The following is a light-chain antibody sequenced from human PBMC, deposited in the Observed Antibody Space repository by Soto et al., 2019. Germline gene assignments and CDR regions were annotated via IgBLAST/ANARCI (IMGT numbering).Light chain of an antibody. CDR1: QSVSSH. CDR3: QQRTNWLT. CDR2: DAS. J-gene: IGKJ4*01. V-gene: IGKV3-11*01. Sequence: EIVLTQSPATLSLSPGERATLSCRASQSVSSHFAWYQQKPGQPPMLLIYDASTRATGIPARFSGSGFGTDFPPTISRLAPDDFADYYCQQRTNWLTFGGGTKVDI.